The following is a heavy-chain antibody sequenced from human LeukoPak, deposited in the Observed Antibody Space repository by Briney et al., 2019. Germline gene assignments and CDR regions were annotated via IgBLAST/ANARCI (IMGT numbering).Heavy chain of an antibody. CDR1: GGSISSYY. V-gene: IGHV4-59*01. CDR2: IYYSGST. CDR3: ARDMVGYCSSTSCYEFDP. Sequence: KSSETLSLTCTVSGGSISSYYWSWIRQPPGKGLEWIGYIYYSGSTNYNPSLKSRVTISVDTSKNQFSLKLSPVTAADTAVYYCARDMVGYCSSTSCYEFDPWGQVTLVTVSS. D-gene: IGHD2-2*01. J-gene: IGHJ5*02.